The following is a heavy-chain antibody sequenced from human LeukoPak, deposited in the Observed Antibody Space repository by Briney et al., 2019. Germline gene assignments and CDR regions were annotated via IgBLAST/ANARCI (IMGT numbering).Heavy chain of an antibody. CDR3: ATSLYCSSASCPFDD. CDR1: GFTFSSYP. J-gene: IGHJ4*02. V-gene: IGHV3-30*02. CDR2: IRYDESDI. D-gene: IGHD2-2*01. Sequence: GGSLRLSCAASGFTFSSYPMSWVRQAPGKGLQWVAFIRYDESDIYYADSVKGRFTISRDNSKNTLYLQMNSLRPEDTAVYYCATSLYCSSASCPFDDWGQGTLVTVSS.